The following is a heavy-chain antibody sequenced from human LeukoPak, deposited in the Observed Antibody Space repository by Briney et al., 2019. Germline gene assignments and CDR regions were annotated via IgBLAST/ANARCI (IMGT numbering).Heavy chain of an antibody. D-gene: IGHD3-16*01. Sequence: SETLSLTCAVSGGSSSGYYWTWIRQPPGKGLEWIGEINHSGSANYNPSLKSRVTISLDTSKNQFSLKLSSVTAADTAVYYCARAFGLRHWYFDLWGRGTLVTVSS. J-gene: IGHJ2*01. CDR3: ARAFGLRHWYFDL. CDR2: INHSGSA. V-gene: IGHV4-34*01. CDR1: GGSSSGYY.